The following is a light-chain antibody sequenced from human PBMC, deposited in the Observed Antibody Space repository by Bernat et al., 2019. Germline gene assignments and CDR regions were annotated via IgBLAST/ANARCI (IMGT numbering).Light chain of an antibody. J-gene: IGKJ3*01. Sequence: DIQMTQSPSSLSASPGDRVTITCRSSQTITRSLNWYQQKPGKAPKLLIYAASSLQSGVPSRFSGSGSETDFTLTISSLQPEDFATYFCQQSFSNPLTFGPGTKVEVK. CDR3: QQSFSNPLT. V-gene: IGKV1-39*01. CDR2: AAS. CDR1: QTITRS.